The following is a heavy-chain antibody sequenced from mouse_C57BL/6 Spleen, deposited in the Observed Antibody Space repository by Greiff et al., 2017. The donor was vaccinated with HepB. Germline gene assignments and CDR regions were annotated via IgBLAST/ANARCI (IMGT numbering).Heavy chain of an antibody. CDR1: GYTFTSYW. Sequence: QVQLQQPGAELVRPGTSVKLSCKASGYTFTSYWMHWVKQRPGQGLEWIGVIDPSDSYTNYNQKFKGKATLTVDTSSSTAYMQLSSLTSEDSAVYYCAIYGSRTWFAYWGQGTLVTVSA. CDR3: AIYGSRTWFAY. CDR2: IDPSDSYT. V-gene: IGHV1-59*01. D-gene: IGHD1-1*01. J-gene: IGHJ3*01.